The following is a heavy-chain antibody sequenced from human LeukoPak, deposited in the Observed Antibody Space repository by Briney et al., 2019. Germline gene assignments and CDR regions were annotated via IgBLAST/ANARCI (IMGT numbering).Heavy chain of an antibody. V-gene: IGHV4-4*07. CDR3: ASSFAVAGYYHGMDV. J-gene: IGHJ6*02. CDR2: IHTGGST. CDR1: GGSITSYY. Sequence: SGTLSLTCTVSGGSITSYYWSWIRQPAGKGLEWIGRIHTGGSTNYNPSLKSRVTMSVDTSKNQFSLKLTSVTATDTAMYYCASSFAVAGYYHGMDVWGQGTTVTVSS. D-gene: IGHD3-3*01.